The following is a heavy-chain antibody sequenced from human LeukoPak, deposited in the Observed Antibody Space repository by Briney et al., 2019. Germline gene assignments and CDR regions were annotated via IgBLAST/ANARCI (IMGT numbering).Heavy chain of an antibody. J-gene: IGHJ4*02. CDR1: GFTFMTYS. D-gene: IGHD2-21*02. V-gene: IGHV3-21*01. Sequence: GGSLRLSCAASGFTFMTYSMNWVRQAPGKGLEWVSSISSSSSSYIYYADSVKGRFTISRDNARNSLYLQMNSLRAEDTAVYYCARDTDQYCGRDCYVDYWGQGTLVTVSS. CDR3: ARDTDQYCGRDCYVDY. CDR2: ISSSSSSYI.